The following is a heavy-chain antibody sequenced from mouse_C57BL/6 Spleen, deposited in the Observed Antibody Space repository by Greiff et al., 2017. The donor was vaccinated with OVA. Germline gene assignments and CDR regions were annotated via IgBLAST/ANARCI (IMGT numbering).Heavy chain of an antibody. CDR3: ARYYDYDGGGDYYAMDY. Sequence: VQLQQSGAELVKPGASVKISCKASGYAFSNYWMNWVKQRPGKGLEWIGQIYPGDGATNYNGKFKGKATLTADKSSSTAYMQLSSLTSEDSAVYFCARYYDYDGGGDYYAMDYWGQGTSVTVSS. J-gene: IGHJ4*01. V-gene: IGHV1-80*01. CDR2: IYPGDGAT. CDR1: GYAFSNYW. D-gene: IGHD2-4*01.